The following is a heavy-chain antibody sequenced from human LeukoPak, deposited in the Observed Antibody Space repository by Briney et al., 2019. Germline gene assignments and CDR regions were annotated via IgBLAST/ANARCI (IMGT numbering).Heavy chain of an antibody. CDR2: IYSGGST. J-gene: IGHJ6*04. CDR1: GFTVSSNY. Sequence: PGGSLRLSCAASGFTVSSNYMSWVRQAPGKGLEWVSVIYSGGSTYYADSVKGRFTISRDNSKNTLYLQMKSLRAEDTAVYYCARDLITMVRGVKYYYYGMDVWGKGTTVTVSS. V-gene: IGHV3-53*01. CDR3: ARDLITMVRGVKYYYYGMDV. D-gene: IGHD3-10*01.